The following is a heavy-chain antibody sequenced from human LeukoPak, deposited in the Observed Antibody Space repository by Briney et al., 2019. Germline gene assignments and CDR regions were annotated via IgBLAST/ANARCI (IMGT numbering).Heavy chain of an antibody. D-gene: IGHD6-13*01. CDR1: GGSISSSSYY. CDR2: IYYSGST. CDR3: ARLVAAAGTAIDY. J-gene: IGHJ4*02. V-gene: IGHV4-39*01. Sequence: PSETLSLTCTVSGGSISSSSYYWGWIRQPPGKGLEWIVSIYYSGSTYYNPSLKSRATISVDTSKNQFSLNLISVTAADTAVYYCARLVAAAGTAIDYWGQGTLVTVSS.